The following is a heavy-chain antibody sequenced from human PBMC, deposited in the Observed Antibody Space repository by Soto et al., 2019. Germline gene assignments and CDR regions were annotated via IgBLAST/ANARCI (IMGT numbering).Heavy chain of an antibody. D-gene: IGHD4-17*01. V-gene: IGHV3-23*01. J-gene: IGHJ4*02. CDR3: AKDLRPDGVWDFDY. CDR1: GFTFSSYT. Sequence: EVQLLESGGDLVQPGGSLRLSCAASGFTFSSYTMTWVRQAPGKGLEWVSGINSGGRTYYADSVKGRFTISRDDSKNTLYLQIISLRAEDTAVYNCAKDLRPDGVWDFDYWGQGTLVTVSS. CDR2: INSGGRT.